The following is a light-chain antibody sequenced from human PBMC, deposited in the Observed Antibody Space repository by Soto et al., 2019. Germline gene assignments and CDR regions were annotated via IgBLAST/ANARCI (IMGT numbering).Light chain of an antibody. CDR3: QNYHSAPRT. CDR1: QDISYY. V-gene: IGKV1-27*01. Sequence: QVRRAPTSLSEYVKSSVKGNCVANQDISYYLAWYQQKQGKVPKLLIYGASTLQSGVPSRFSGSGSGTEFPLTSCSLQPEDIATYYCQNYHSAPRTFGQGTKVDIK. J-gene: IGKJ1*01. CDR2: GAS.